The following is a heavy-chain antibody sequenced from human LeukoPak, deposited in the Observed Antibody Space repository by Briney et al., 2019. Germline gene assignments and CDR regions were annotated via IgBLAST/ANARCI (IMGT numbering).Heavy chain of an antibody. V-gene: IGHV1-2*02. D-gene: IGHD3-10*01. CDR1: GYTFTGCY. CDR3: ATSAYFGASPPTVGMDV. Sequence: GASVKVSCKASGYTFTGCYMHWVRQAPGQGLEWMGWITPNSGGTNYAQKFQGRVTMTRNTSITTAYMELSRLRSDDTAVYYCATSAYFGASPPTVGMDVWGQGTTVTVSS. J-gene: IGHJ6*02. CDR2: ITPNSGGT.